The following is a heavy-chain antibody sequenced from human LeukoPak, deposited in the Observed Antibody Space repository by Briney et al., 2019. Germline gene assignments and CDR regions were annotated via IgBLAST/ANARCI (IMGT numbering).Heavy chain of an antibody. Sequence: GSLRLSCAASGFTFSDYYMSWIRQPPGKGLEWIGEINHSGSTNYNPSLKSRVTISVDTSKNQFSLKLSSVTAADTAVYYCARGTYSSSWYPVGHGWFDPWGQGTLVTVSS. CDR1: GFTFSDYY. D-gene: IGHD6-13*01. CDR3: ARGTYSSSWYPVGHGWFDP. CDR2: INHSGST. V-gene: IGHV4-34*01. J-gene: IGHJ5*02.